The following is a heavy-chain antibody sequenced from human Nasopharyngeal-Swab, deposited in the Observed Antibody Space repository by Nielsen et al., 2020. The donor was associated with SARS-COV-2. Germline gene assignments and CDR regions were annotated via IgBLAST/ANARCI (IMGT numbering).Heavy chain of an antibody. J-gene: IGHJ6*03. D-gene: IGHD2-15*01. CDR2: IYHSGST. V-gene: IGHV4-4*02. CDR3: SRVSILKVVVVGYYYYMDV. Sequence: WIRQPPGEGLEWIGEIYHSGSTNYNPSLKSRVTISVDKSKNQVSLKLRSVTAADTAVYYCSRVSILKVVVVGYYYYMDVWGKGTTVTVSS.